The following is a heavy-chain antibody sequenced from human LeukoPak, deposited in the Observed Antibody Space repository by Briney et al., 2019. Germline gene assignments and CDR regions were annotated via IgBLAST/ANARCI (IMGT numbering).Heavy chain of an antibody. CDR1: GFTVSNYG. CDR3: AKEGESYYYHYYYMDV. D-gene: IGHD1-26*01. CDR2: IWYDGSNK. Sequence: GGSLRLSCAASGFTVSNYGMHWVRQAPGKGLEWVAVIWYDGSNKYYADSVKGRFTISRDNSKNTLYLQMNSLRAEDTAVYYCAKEGESYYYHYYYMDVWGKGTTVTVSS. V-gene: IGHV3-30*02. J-gene: IGHJ6*03.